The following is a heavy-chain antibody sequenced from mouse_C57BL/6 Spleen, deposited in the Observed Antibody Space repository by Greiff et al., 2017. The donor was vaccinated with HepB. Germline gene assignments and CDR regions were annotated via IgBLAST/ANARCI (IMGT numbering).Heavy chain of an antibody. CDR1: GFTFSDYG. Sequence: EVKVEESGGGLVKPGGSLKLSCAASGFTFSDYGMHWVRQAPEKGLEWVAYISSGSSTIYYADTVKGRFTISRDNAKNTLFLQMTSLRSEDTAMYYCARGDEGKPTYYSNYDAMDYWGQGTSVTVSS. V-gene: IGHV5-17*01. J-gene: IGHJ4*01. CDR3: ARGDEGKPTYYSNYDAMDY. D-gene: IGHD2-5*01. CDR2: ISSGSSTI.